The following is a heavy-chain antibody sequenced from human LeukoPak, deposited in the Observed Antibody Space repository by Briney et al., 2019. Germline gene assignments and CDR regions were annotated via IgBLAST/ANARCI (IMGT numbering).Heavy chain of an antibody. Sequence: PSETLSLTCTASGGSISSYYWSWILQPPGKGLEWIGYIYYSGSTNYNPSLKSRVTISVDTSKNQFSLKLSSVTAADTAVYYCARGPDSGYDWGYYYYGMDVWGQGTTVTVSS. D-gene: IGHD5-12*01. CDR1: GGSISSYY. J-gene: IGHJ6*02. CDR3: ARGPDSGYDWGYYYYGMDV. CDR2: IYYSGST. V-gene: IGHV4-59*01.